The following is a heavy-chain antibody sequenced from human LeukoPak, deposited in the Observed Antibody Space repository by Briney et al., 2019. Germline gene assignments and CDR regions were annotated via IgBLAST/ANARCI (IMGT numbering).Heavy chain of an antibody. V-gene: IGHV3-74*01. Sequence: GGSLRPSCAASGFTFSGYWMHWVRQAPGKGLEWVSRINEDASIITYADSVKGRFIISRDNTKNSLYLQMNSLRAEDTAVYYCVRDLILVWTPGDDFDFWGQGTLVTVSS. CDR1: GFTFSGYW. CDR3: VRDLILVWTPGDDFDF. D-gene: IGHD3-16*01. CDR2: INEDASII. J-gene: IGHJ4*02.